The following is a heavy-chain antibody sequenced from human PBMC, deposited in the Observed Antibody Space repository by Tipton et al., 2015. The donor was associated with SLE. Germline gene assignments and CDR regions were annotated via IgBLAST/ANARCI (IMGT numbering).Heavy chain of an antibody. V-gene: IGHV4-4*07. D-gene: IGHD3-10*01. Sequence: TLSLTCTVSGAPISSHYWSWIRQPAGKGLEWIGHIFTSGSTIYNPSLRSRVTISRDTSKNQFSLKLTSVTAADTAVYYCARGGLWFGSSWFDPWGQGTLVTVSS. CDR2: IFTSGST. CDR3: ARGGLWFGSSWFDP. CDR1: GAPISSHY. J-gene: IGHJ5*02.